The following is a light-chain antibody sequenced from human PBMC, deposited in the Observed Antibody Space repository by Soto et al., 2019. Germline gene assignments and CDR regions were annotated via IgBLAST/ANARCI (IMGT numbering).Light chain of an antibody. CDR3: QQYNNWPL. V-gene: IGKV3-15*01. CDR2: GAS. Sequence: EIVMTQSPATLSVSPGERATLSCRASQSVSSNLAWYQQKPGQAPRLLIYGASTRVTGIPARFSGSGSGTEFTLTISSLQSEDFAVYYCQQYNNWPLFGPGTKVDIK. CDR1: QSVSSN. J-gene: IGKJ3*01.